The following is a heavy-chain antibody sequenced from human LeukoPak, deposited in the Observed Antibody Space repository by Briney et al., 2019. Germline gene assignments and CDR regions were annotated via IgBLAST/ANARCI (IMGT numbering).Heavy chain of an antibody. V-gene: IGHV3-30*19. D-gene: IGHD6-13*01. Sequence: GGSLRLSCAASGFTFSSYDMHWVRQAPGKGLEWVAFMEYDGSIKYYADSVKGRFTISRDNSKNTLYLQMDSLRADDTAVYFCARDSIRQQLYYFDYWGRGTLVTVSS. CDR3: ARDSIRQQLYYFDY. CDR1: GFTFSSYD. CDR2: MEYDGSIK. J-gene: IGHJ4*02.